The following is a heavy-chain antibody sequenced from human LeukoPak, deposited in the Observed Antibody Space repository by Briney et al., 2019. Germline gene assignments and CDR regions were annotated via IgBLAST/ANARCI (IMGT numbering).Heavy chain of an antibody. V-gene: IGHV3-30*02. CDR3: ARCRPDWGMDV. Sequence: PGGSLRLSCAASGFTFSSYGMHWVRQAPGKGLEWVAFIRYDGNDKYYADSVKGRFTISRDKSKNTLYLQMNSLRAEDTAVYYCARCRPDWGMDVWGKGTTVTVSS. CDR2: IRYDGNDK. J-gene: IGHJ6*03. D-gene: IGHD3-16*01. CDR1: GFTFSSYG.